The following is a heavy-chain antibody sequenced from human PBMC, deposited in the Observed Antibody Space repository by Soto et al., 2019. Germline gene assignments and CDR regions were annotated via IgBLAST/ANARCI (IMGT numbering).Heavy chain of an antibody. CDR3: ATHPGGGGY. CDR2: IYSGGYT. CDR1: GFTVSNNY. J-gene: IGHJ4*02. V-gene: IGHV3-53*01. Sequence: EVQLVESGGGLIQPGGSLRLSCAVSGFTVSNNYMSWVRQAPGKGLEGVSVIYSGGYTAYGDSVKGGFTISRDNSKNTLFLQMNAASAALPAFFSCATHPGGGGYWGQGTLITVSS. D-gene: IGHD3-10*01.